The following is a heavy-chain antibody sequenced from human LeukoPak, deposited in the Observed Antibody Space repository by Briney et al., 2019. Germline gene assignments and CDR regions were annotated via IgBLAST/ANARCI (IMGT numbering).Heavy chain of an antibody. D-gene: IGHD2-2*01. CDR2: IIPILRIA. Sequence: ASVKVPCKASGGTFSSYAISWVRQAPGQGLEWMGRIIPILRIANYAQKFQGRVTITADKSTSTAYMELSSLRSEDTAVYYCARGPYQLLSYYYYGMDVWGQGTTVTVSS. CDR1: GGTFSSYA. J-gene: IGHJ6*02. V-gene: IGHV1-69*04. CDR3: ARGPYQLLSYYYYGMDV.